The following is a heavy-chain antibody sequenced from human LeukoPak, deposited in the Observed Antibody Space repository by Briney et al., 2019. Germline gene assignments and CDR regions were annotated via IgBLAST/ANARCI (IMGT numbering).Heavy chain of an antibody. CDR3: TTRIAVAGSPRKPLDY. D-gene: IGHD6-19*01. Sequence: PGGSLRLSCAASGFTFSNAWVNWVRQAPGKGLEWVGRIKSKTDGGTTDYAAPVKGRFTISRDDSKNTLYLQMNSLKTEDTAVYYCTTRIAVAGSPRKPLDYWGQGTLVTVSS. CDR1: GFTFSNAW. V-gene: IGHV3-15*07. J-gene: IGHJ4*02. CDR2: IKSKTDGGTT.